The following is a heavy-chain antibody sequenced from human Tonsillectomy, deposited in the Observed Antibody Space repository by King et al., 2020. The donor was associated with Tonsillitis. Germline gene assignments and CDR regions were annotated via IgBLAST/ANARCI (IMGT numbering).Heavy chain of an antibody. CDR2: INHSGST. CDR3: ARGPQFIAVAGWAFDIWGQ. D-gene: IGHD6-19*01. CDR1: GGSFSGYY. J-gene: IGHJ3*01. Sequence: HVQLPQWGAGLLKPSETLSLTCAVYGGSFSGYYWSWIRQPPGKGLEWIGEINHSGSTNYNPSLKSRVTVSIDTSKNQFSLKLSSVTAADTAVYFCARGPQFIAVAGWAFDIWGQGGQGTMVTVSS. V-gene: IGHV4-34*01.